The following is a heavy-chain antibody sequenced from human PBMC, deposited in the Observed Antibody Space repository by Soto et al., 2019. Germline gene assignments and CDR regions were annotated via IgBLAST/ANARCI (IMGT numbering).Heavy chain of an antibody. V-gene: IGHV4-59*08. J-gene: IGHJ4*02. CDR2: IYYSGST. CDR3: ARFNGYGTSWYVDY. CDR1: GGSISSYY. Sequence: QVQLQESGPGLVKPSETLSLTCTVSGGSISSYYWSWIRQPPGKGLEWIGYIYYSGSTNYNPPLKSRVTISLDTSKNQFSLRLSSVTAADTAVYYCARFNGYGTSWYVDYWGQGTLVTVPS. D-gene: IGHD6-13*01.